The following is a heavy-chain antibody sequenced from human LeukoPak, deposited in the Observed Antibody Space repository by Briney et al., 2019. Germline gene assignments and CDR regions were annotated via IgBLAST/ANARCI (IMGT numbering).Heavy chain of an antibody. D-gene: IGHD4-23*01. V-gene: IGHV4-39*07. CDR2: IYYSGST. Sequence: PSETLSLTCTVSGGSISSSSYYWGWIRQPPGKGLEWIGSIYYSGSTYYNPSLKSRVTISVDTSKNQFSLKLSSVTAADTAVYYCARDGVGGYGCNPIGMDYWGQGTLVTVSS. CDR1: GGSISSSSYY. J-gene: IGHJ4*02. CDR3: ARDGVGGYGCNPIGMDY.